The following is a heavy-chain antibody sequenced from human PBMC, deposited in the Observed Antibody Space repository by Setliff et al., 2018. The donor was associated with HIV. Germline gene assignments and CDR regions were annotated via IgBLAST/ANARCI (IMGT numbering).Heavy chain of an antibody. V-gene: IGHV4-38-2*02. CDR1: GYSISSGYY. J-gene: IGHJ3*02. CDR3: ARGGRRRIQLWLRGGAFDI. D-gene: IGHD5-18*01. CDR2: IYHSGST. Sequence: SETLSLTCTVSGYSISSGYYWGWIRQPPGKGLEWIGSIYHSGSTYYNPSLKSRVTISVDTSKNQFSLKLSSVTAADTAVYYCARGGRRRIQLWLRGGAFDIWGQGTMVTVSS.